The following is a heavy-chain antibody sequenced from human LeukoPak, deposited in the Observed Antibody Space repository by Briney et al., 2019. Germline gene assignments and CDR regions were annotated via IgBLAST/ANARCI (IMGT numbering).Heavy chain of an antibody. J-gene: IGHJ4*02. D-gene: IGHD3-10*01. V-gene: IGHV4-39*01. CDR3: ARRNYPYGSGTAFDF. Sequence: SETLSLTCTVSGGSIRTSSHYWGWIRQSPGKGLEYIGSIYYSGGTYYNPSLKSRVSIFVDTSKNQFSLRLSSVTAADTAVYYCARRNYPYGSGTAFDFWGQGTLVTVSS. CDR1: GGSIRTSSHY. CDR2: IYYSGGT.